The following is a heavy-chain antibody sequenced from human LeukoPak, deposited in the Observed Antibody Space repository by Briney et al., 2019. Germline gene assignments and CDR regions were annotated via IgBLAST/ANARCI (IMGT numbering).Heavy chain of an antibody. D-gene: IGHD3-9*01. Sequence: PGGSLRLSCAASGFTFSNNAMSWVRQAPGEGMEWVSVISGSGRNSYYADSVKGRFTTSRDNSKNTLYLQMNTLRAEDTAVYYCAKDLSMTGLRGGVWGQGTTVIVSS. V-gene: IGHV3-23*01. J-gene: IGHJ6*02. CDR3: AKDLSMTGLRGGV. CDR2: ISGSGRNS. CDR1: GFTFSNNA.